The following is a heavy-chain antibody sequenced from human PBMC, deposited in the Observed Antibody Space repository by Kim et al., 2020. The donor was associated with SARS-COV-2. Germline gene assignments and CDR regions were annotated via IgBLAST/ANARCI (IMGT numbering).Heavy chain of an antibody. Sequence: ASVKVSCKASGYTFTSYAMNWVRQAPGQGLEWMGWINTNTGNPTYAQGFTGRFVFSLDTSVSTAYLQISSLKAEDTAVYYCARGTGGRAMGGEKAMYYFDYWGQGTLVTVSS. CDR2: INTNTGNP. CDR3: ARGTGGRAMGGEKAMYYFDY. CDR1: GYTFTSYA. V-gene: IGHV7-4-1*02. D-gene: IGHD3-16*01. J-gene: IGHJ4*02.